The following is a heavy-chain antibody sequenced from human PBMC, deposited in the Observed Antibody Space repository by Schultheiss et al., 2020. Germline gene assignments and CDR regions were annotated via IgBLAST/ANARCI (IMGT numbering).Heavy chain of an antibody. CDR3: ARVTGYSSGWVGFDP. V-gene: IGHV4-34*01. Sequence: ETLSLTCTVSGGSISSYYWSWIRQPPGKGLEWIGEINHSGSTNYNPSLKSRVTIAVDTSKNQFSLKLSSVTAADTAVYYCARVTGYSSGWVGFDPWGQGTLVTVSS. D-gene: IGHD6-19*01. CDR2: INHSGST. CDR1: GGSISSYY. J-gene: IGHJ5*02.